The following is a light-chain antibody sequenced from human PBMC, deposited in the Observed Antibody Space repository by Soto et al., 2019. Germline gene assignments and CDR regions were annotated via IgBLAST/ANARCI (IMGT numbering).Light chain of an antibody. CDR1: SSDVGGYNY. V-gene: IGLV2-8*01. Sequence: QSALTQPPSASGSPGQSVTISCTGTSSDVGGYNYVSWYQQHPGRAPRLMIYEVNKRPSGVPDRFSGSKSGDTASLTVSGLQAEDEADYYCAAWDDSLSGYVVFGGGTKLTVL. CDR2: EVN. CDR3: AAWDDSLSGYVV. J-gene: IGLJ2*01.